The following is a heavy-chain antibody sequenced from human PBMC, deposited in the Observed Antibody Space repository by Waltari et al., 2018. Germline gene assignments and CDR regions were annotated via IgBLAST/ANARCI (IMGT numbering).Heavy chain of an antibody. V-gene: IGHV6-1*01. Sequence: QVQLQQSGPGLVKPSQTLSLTCAISGDSVSSNSAAWNWIRQSPSRGLEWLGRTYDRSKWYNDYAVSVKSRITINPDTSKNQFSLQLNSVTPDDTAVYYCARAPYYDFWSGYHSYFDYWGQGTLVTVSS. J-gene: IGHJ4*02. CDR1: GDSVSSNSAA. CDR3: ARAPYYDFWSGYHSYFDY. CDR2: TYDRSKWYN. D-gene: IGHD3-3*01.